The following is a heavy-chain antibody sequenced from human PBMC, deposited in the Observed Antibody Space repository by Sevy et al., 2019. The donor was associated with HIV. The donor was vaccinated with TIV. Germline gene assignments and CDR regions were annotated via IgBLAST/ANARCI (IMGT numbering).Heavy chain of an antibody. V-gene: IGHV3-11*01. J-gene: IGHJ4*02. Sequence: GGSLRLSCAASGFDFSDYYMNWIRQTPGKGLEWISYISVSSSAKYYTDSVKGRFANSRDNARNALDLQMNSLRVEDTAVYFCVGRRYSPAYSWSYHFDYWGQGALVTVSS. CDR3: VGRRYSPAYSWSYHFDY. D-gene: IGHD3-16*01. CDR2: ISVSSSAK. CDR1: GFDFSDYY.